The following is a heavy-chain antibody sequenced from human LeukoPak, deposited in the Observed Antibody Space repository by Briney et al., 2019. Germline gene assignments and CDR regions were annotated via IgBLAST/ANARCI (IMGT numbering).Heavy chain of an antibody. CDR2: INYSGST. D-gene: IGHD3-10*01. V-gene: IGHV4-34*01. CDR1: GGSFSGYY. J-gene: IGHJ4*02. CDR3: ARTLHYYGSGSYAY. Sequence: SETLSLTCAVYGGSFSGYYWSWIRQPPGNGLEWIGEINYSGSTNYNPSLKSRVTISVDTSKNQFSLKLSSVTAADTAVYYCARTLHYYGSGSYAYWGQGTLVTVSS.